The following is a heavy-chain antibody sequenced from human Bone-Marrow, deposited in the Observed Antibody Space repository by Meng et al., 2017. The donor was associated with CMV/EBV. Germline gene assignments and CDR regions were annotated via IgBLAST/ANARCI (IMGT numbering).Heavy chain of an antibody. CDR3: ARGRGNQSGGPIKIFGVIITLAYYFDY. CDR2: IKQDGSEK. CDR1: GFTFSTYW. V-gene: IGHV3-7*01. D-gene: IGHD3-3*01. Sequence: GESLKLSCAASGFTFSTYWMSWVRQAPGKGLEWVSNIKQDGSEKYYVDSVKGRFTISRDNAKNSLYLQMNSLRAEDTAVYYCARGRGNQSGGPIKIFGVIITLAYYFDYWGQGTLVTVSS. J-gene: IGHJ4*02.